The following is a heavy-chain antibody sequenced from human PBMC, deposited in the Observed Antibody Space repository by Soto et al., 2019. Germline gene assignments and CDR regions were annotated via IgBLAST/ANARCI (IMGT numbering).Heavy chain of an antibody. J-gene: IGHJ6*02. CDR1: DYTFPSYG. D-gene: IGHD5-12*01. Sequence: ASVNVSYKASDYTFPSYGISGVRQAPGQGLEWMGWISAYNGKTNYAQKLQGRVTMTTDTSTSTAYMELRSLRSDDTAVHYCASRLPPATYSGYDYHYSYGMDVWGQGTTVTVSS. CDR2: ISAYNGKT. CDR3: ASRLPPATYSGYDYHYSYGMDV. V-gene: IGHV1-18*04.